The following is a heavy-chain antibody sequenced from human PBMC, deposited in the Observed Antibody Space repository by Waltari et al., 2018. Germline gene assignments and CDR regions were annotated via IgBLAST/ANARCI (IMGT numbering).Heavy chain of an antibody. Sequence: QVQLQESGPGLVTPSGTLSLTCAVSGGSISNNNWWTWVRQPPGKGLEWIGEIYHSGTTNYNPSRKSRVTISVDKSKNLFSLKLTSVTAADTAVYYCASSIFGVIGDWFDPWGQGTLVTVSS. CDR2: IYHSGTT. CDR3: ASSIFGVIGDWFDP. D-gene: IGHD3-3*01. CDR1: GGSISNNNW. V-gene: IGHV4-4*02. J-gene: IGHJ5*02.